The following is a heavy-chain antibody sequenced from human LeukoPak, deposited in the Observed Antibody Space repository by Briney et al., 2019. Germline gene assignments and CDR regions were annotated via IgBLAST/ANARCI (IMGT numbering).Heavy chain of an antibody. J-gene: IGHJ4*02. CDR3: ARDGGSGWSVDYFDY. CDR2: IYYSGST. CDR1: GGSISSHY. Sequence: SETLSLTCTVSGGSISSHYWSWIRQPPGKGLEWIGYIYYSGSTNYNPSLKSRVTISVDTSKNQFSLKLSSVTAADTAVYYCARDGGSGWSVDYFDYWGQGTLVTVSS. D-gene: IGHD6-19*01. V-gene: IGHV4-59*11.